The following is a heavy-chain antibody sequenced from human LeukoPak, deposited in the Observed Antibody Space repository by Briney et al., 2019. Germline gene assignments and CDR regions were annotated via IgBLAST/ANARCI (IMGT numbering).Heavy chain of an antibody. V-gene: IGHV3-53*05. Sequence: GGSLRLSCAASGFTVSSNYMSWVRQAPGKGLEWVSVIYSGGSTYYADSVKGRFTISRDNSKNTLYLQMNSLRAEDTAVYYCAKDPGPGGDAFDIWGQGTMVTVSS. CDR1: GFTVSSNY. D-gene: IGHD4-23*01. CDR2: IYSGGST. CDR3: AKDPGPGGDAFDI. J-gene: IGHJ3*02.